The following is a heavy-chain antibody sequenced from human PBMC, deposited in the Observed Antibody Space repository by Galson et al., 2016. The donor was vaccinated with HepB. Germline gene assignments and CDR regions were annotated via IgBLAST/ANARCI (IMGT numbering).Heavy chain of an antibody. CDR3: ARGVNNWTGERRLFDL. J-gene: IGHJ4*02. CDR2: ISHSGNTR. Sequence: SLRLSCAASGFSFNDFYMSWIRQPPGKALEWISYISHSGNTREYADSVKGRFTVSRDNNKNSVYLQLNSLRAEDTALYYCARGVNNWTGERRLFDLWGQGTLVAVSS. D-gene: IGHD1-1*01. V-gene: IGHV3-11*01. CDR1: GFSFNDFY.